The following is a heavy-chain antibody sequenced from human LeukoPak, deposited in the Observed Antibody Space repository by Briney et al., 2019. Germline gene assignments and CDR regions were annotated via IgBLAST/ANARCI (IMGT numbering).Heavy chain of an antibody. D-gene: IGHD2-2*02. CDR2: ISSSSSYT. J-gene: IGHJ6*04. CDR3: ARDVCSSTSCYTHYYYQGMDV. V-gene: IGHV3-11*06. CDR1: GFTFSDDY. Sequence: GGSLRLSCAAAGFTFSDDYMGCIREAPGKGLEWVSYISSSSSYTNYADSVKGRFTISRDNAKNSLYLQMNSLRAEDTAVYYCARDVCSSTSCYTHYYYQGMDVWGKGTTVTVPS.